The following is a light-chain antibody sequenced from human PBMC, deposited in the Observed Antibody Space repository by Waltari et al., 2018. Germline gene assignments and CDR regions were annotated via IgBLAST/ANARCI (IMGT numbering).Light chain of an antibody. Sequence: QSALTQPASVSGSPGQSITLSCPGTSSADGRHNLVSWYQHHPGKAPKLMIYEDTKRPSGVSNRFSGSKSGNTASLTISGLQAEDEADYYCCSYAGGTASILLGGGTKLTVL. CDR1: SSADGRHNL. CDR2: EDT. V-gene: IGLV2-23*01. J-gene: IGLJ2*01. CDR3: CSYAGGTASIL.